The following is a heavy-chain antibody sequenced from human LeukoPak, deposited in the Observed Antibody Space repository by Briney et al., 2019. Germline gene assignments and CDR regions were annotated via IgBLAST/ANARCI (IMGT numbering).Heavy chain of an antibody. CDR3: ARDFVTYASNFDY. D-gene: IGHD2-21*01. J-gene: IGHJ4*02. CDR2: ISSSSSYI. V-gene: IGHV3-21*01. Sequence: GGSLRLSCAASGFTFSSYSMNWVRQAPGKGLEWVSSISSSSSYIYYADSVKGRFTISRDNAKNSLYLQMNSLRAEDTAVYHCARDFVTYASNFDYWGQGTLVTVSS. CDR1: GFTFSSYS.